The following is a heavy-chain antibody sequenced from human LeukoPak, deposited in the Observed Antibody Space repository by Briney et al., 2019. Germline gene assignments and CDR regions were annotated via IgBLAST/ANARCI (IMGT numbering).Heavy chain of an antibody. CDR1: GGSISSYY. V-gene: IGHV4-59*01. J-gene: IGHJ4*02. CDR2: IYYSGST. CDR3: AREVRYFDY. D-gene: IGHD2-2*01. Sequence: SETLSLTCTVSGGSISSYYWSWIRQPPGKGLEWIGYIYYSGSTNYNPSLKSRVTISVDTSKNQSSLKLSSVTAADTAVYYCAREVRYFDYWGQGTLVTVSS.